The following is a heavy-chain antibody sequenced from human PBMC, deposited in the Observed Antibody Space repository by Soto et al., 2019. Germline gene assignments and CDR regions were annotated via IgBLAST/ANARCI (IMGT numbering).Heavy chain of an antibody. CDR1: GFTFDDYA. CDR3: ACPIAVADFDY. CDR2: ISWNSGSI. J-gene: IGHJ4*02. V-gene: IGHV3-9*01. Sequence: ESGGGLVQPGRSLRLSCAASGFTFDDYAMHWVRQAPGKGLEWVSGISWNSGSIGYADSVKGRFTISRDNAKNSLYLQMNSLRAEDTALYYCACPIAVADFDYWGQGTLVTVSS. D-gene: IGHD6-19*01.